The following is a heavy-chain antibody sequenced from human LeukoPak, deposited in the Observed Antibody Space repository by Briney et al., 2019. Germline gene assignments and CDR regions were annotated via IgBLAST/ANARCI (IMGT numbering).Heavy chain of an antibody. D-gene: IGHD3-3*01. CDR2: IYYSGST. Sequence: PSETLSLTCTVSGGSISSSSYYWGWIRQPPGKGLKWIGSIYYSGSTYYNPSLKSRVTISVDTSKNQFSLKLSSVTAADTAVYYCARRSRFLEWLLYSSYYYYMDVWGKGTTVTVSS. CDR3: ARRSRFLEWLLYSSYYYYMDV. V-gene: IGHV4-39*01. CDR1: GGSISSSSYY. J-gene: IGHJ6*03.